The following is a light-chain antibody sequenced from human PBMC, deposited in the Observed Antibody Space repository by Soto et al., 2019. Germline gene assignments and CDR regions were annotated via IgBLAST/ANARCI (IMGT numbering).Light chain of an antibody. CDR1: QTINTW. Sequence: DIQMTQSPSTLSASVGDRVTISCRASQTINTWLAWYKQQPGKAPQLLIYKASSLESGVPSRFSGSGSGTAFTLTISSLRPDDFVTFYCQQYNDSFPTFGQGTKVEIK. CDR3: QQYNDSFPT. V-gene: IGKV1-5*03. J-gene: IGKJ1*01. CDR2: KAS.